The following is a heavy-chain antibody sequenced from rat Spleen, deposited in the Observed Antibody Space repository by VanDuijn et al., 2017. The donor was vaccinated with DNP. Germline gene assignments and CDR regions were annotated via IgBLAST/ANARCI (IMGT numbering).Heavy chain of an antibody. V-gene: IGHV5S23*01. J-gene: IGHJ2*01. CDR2: ISPSGGST. CDR3: ARHYDGPSYYFDY. D-gene: IGHD1-12*02. Sequence: EVQLVESGGGLVQPGRSLKLSCAASGFTFSNYDMAWVRQAPTKGLEWVASISPSGGSTYYRDSVKGRFTVSRDNAKSSLYLQMDSLRSEDTATYYCARHYDGPSYYFDYWGQGVMVTVSS. CDR1: GFTFSNYD.